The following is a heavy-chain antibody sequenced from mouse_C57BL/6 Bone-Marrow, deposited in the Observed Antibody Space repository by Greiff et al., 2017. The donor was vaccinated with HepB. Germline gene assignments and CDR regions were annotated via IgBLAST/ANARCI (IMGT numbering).Heavy chain of an antibody. J-gene: IGHJ3*01. CDR1: GYTFTDHT. Sequence: QVQLQQSDAELVKPGASVKISCKVSGYTFTDHTIHWMKQRPEQGLEWIGYIYPRDGSTKYNEKFKGKATLTADKSSSTAYMQLNSLTSEDSAVYVCASPGGSSYVRFAYWGQGTLVTVSA. D-gene: IGHD1-1*01. V-gene: IGHV1-78*01. CDR3: ASPGGSSYVRFAY. CDR2: IYPRDGST.